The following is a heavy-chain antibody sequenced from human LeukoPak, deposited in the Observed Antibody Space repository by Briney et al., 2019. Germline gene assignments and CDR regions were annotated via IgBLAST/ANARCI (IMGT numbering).Heavy chain of an antibody. V-gene: IGHV4-59*01. J-gene: IGHJ2*01. D-gene: IGHD5-12*01. CDR1: GGSISSYY. Sequence: SETLSLTCTVSGGSISSYYWSWLRQPPGKGLEGIGYVYYSRSTNYNPSLKSRVTISVDTSKDQFSLNLSSVTAADTAVYYCARGRGVRRYFDLWGRGTLVTVSS. CDR3: ARGRGVRRYFDL. CDR2: VYYSRST.